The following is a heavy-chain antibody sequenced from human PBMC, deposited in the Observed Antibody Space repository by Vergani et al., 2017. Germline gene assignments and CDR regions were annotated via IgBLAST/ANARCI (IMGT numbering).Heavy chain of an antibody. CDR2: ISWDGGST. Sequence: EVQLVESGGVVVQPGGSLRLSCAASGFTFDDYAMHWVRPAPGKGLEWVSLISWDGGSTYYADSVKGRFTISRDNSKNSLYLQMNSLRAEDTALYYCAKGLEMATIRGLCDYWGQGTLVTVSS. D-gene: IGHD5-24*01. CDR1: GFTFDDYA. CDR3: AKGLEMATIRGLCDY. V-gene: IGHV3-43D*03. J-gene: IGHJ4*02.